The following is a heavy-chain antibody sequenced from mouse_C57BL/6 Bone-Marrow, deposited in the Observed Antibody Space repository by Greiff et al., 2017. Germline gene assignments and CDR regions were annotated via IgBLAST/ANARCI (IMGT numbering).Heavy chain of an antibody. CDR1: GFSLTSYG. Sequence: QVQLKQSGPGLVQPSQSLSITCTVSGFSLTSYGVHWVRQSPGKGLEWLGVIWSGGSTDYNAAFISRLSISKDNSKRQVFFKINSLQADHTAICYCASPIYYGYDGWYFDVWGTGTTVTVSS. CDR3: ASPIYYGYDGWYFDV. J-gene: IGHJ1*03. CDR2: IWSGGST. D-gene: IGHD2-2*01. V-gene: IGHV2-2*01.